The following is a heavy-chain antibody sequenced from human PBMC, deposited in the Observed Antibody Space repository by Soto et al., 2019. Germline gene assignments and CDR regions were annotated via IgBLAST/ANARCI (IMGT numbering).Heavy chain of an antibody. Sequence: PGGSLRLSCAVSGFIFSRYSMNWVRQAPGKGLEWVSSIGTSGSYIYDTDSVKGRFTISRDNTKNSLYLQLNSLRAEDTAVYYCAKPLNGGTNDYFDYWGQGNLVTVSS. CDR3: AKPLNGGTNDYFDY. CDR2: IGTSGSYI. J-gene: IGHJ4*02. CDR1: GFIFSRYS. V-gene: IGHV3-21*01. D-gene: IGHD2-15*01.